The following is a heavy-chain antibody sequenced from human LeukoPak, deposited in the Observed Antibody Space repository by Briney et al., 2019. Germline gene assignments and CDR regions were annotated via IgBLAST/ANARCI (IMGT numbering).Heavy chain of an antibody. CDR3: AREREPYYGTFDY. CDR2: ISAYHGNT. D-gene: IGHD4-17*01. Sequence: GASVKVSCKASGYTFTSYGISWVRQAPGQGLEWLGWISAYHGNTNYAQKLQGRVTMTTDTTTSTDYMELRSLRSDDTAVYYCAREREPYYGTFDYWGQGTLVTVSS. J-gene: IGHJ4*02. CDR1: GYTFTSYG. V-gene: IGHV1-18*01.